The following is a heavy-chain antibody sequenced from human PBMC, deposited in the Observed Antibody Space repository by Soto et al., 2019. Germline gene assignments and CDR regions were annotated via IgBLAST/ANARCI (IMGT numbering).Heavy chain of an antibody. V-gene: IGHV3-53*01. CDR3: ARGVSLRSGFDI. D-gene: IGHD4-4*01. Sequence: GGSLRLSCAASGFTVSSNYMSWVRQAPGKGLEWVSVIYSGGSTYYADSVKGRFTISRDNSKNTLYLQMNSLRAEDKAVYYCARGVSLRSGFDIWGQGTMVSVSS. CDR1: GFTVSSNY. J-gene: IGHJ3*02. CDR2: IYSGGST.